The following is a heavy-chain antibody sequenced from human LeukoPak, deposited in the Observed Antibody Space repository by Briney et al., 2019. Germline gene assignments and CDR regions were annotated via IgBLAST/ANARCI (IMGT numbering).Heavy chain of an antibody. Sequence: SQTLSLTCAISGDSVSSNSAAWNWIWQSPSRGLEWLGRTYYRSKWYNDYAVSVKSRITINPDTSKNQFSLQLNSVTPEDTAVYYCARVYEAPYGDYVIGWFDPWGQGTLVTVSS. J-gene: IGHJ5*02. D-gene: IGHD4-17*01. CDR2: TYYRSKWYN. V-gene: IGHV6-1*01. CDR1: GDSVSSNSAA. CDR3: ARVYEAPYGDYVIGWFDP.